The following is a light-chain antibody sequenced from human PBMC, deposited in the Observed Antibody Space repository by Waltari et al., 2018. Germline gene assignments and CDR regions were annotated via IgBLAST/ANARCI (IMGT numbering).Light chain of an antibody. J-gene: IGKJ1*01. CDR1: QNIYNW. CDR2: GAS. V-gene: IGKV1-5*01. CDR3: QQYHGDSPT. Sequence: DTQMTQSPSTLSAYVGDRVTITSRASQNIYNWLAWYQQKPGEAPEVLIYGASSLRSGVPSRFSGSGSGTEFTLTISSLQPGDFATYYCQQYHGDSPTFGQGTRVEIK.